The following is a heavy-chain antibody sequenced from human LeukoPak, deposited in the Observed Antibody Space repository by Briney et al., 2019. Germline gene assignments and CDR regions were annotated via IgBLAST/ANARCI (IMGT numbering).Heavy chain of an antibody. CDR3: ALADGSGENWFDP. Sequence: GESLKISCKGSGCSFTSYWIGWVRQMPGKGLEWMGIINPGDSDTRYSPSFQGQVTISADKSISTAYLQWTSLKASDTAMYYCALADGSGENWFDPRGQGTLVTVFS. D-gene: IGHD6-13*01. CDR2: INPGDSDT. J-gene: IGHJ5*02. CDR1: GCSFTSYW. V-gene: IGHV5-51*01.